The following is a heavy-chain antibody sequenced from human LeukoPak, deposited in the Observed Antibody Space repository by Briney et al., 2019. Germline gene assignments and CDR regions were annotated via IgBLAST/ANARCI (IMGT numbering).Heavy chain of an antibody. Sequence: ASVKVSCKASGYTFTSYAMHWVRQAPGQRLEWMGWINAGNGNTKYSQEFQGRVTITRDTSASTAYMELSSLRSEDMAVYYCARASITTFGVVRYYFDYWGQGTLVTVSS. CDR2: INAGNGNT. V-gene: IGHV1-3*03. J-gene: IGHJ4*02. D-gene: IGHD3-3*01. CDR3: ARASITTFGVVRYYFDY. CDR1: GYTFTSYA.